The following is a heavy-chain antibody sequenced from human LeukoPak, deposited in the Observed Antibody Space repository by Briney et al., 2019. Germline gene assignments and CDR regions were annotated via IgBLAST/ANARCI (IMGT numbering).Heavy chain of an antibody. CDR1: GGSITSHY. Sequence: SETLSLTCTVSGGSITSHYWNWIRQSPEKGLEWIGYIYYSANTNYNPSLKSRVTILVDTPKNHFSLRLSSVTAADTAVYYCARESRVGSLVAFDIWGQGTMVTVSS. CDR3: ARESRVGSLVAFDI. V-gene: IGHV4-59*11. CDR2: IYYSANT. J-gene: IGHJ3*02. D-gene: IGHD3-16*01.